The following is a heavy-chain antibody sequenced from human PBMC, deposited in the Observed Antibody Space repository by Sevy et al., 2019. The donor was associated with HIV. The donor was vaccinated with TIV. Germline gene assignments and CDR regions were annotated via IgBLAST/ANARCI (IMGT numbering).Heavy chain of an antibody. CDR3: AADNYEGTYYYTNGMDD. CDR1: GFTFSRYS. V-gene: IGHV3-21*01. D-gene: IGHD1-1*01. CDR2: ISSTSSYL. Sequence: GGSLRLSCAASGFTFSRYSMNWVRQAPGKGLEWVSSISSTSSYLYYADSVEGRFTISRDNAKTSLYLQMNSLRPEDTAVYFCAADNYEGTYYYTNGMDDWGQGTTVTVSS. J-gene: IGHJ6*02.